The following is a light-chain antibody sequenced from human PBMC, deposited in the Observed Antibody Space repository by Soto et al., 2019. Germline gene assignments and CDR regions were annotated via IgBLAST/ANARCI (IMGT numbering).Light chain of an antibody. CDR2: DAS. J-gene: IGKJ4*01. V-gene: IGKV3-11*01. CDR3: QQRRT. CDR1: QSVSSY. Sequence: EIVLTQSPATLSLSPGERATLSCRASQSVSSYLAWYQQKPGQAPRLLIYDASNRATGISARFSGSGSGTDFTLTISSLEPEDFAVYYCQQRRTFGGGTKVEIK.